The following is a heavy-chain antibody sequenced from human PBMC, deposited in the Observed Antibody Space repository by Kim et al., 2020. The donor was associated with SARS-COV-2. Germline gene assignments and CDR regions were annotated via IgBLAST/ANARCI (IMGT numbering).Heavy chain of an antibody. CDR2: IYYSGSN. Sequence: SETLSLTCTVSGGSITSSSYYWGWLRQPPGKGLEWIGSIYYSGSNYYNPSLKRRVTISVDTSKNQFSLKLSSVTAADTAVYYCARSLVVVAATPLISTFFGYWGQGTLVTVSS. V-gene: IGHV4-39*01. J-gene: IGHJ4*02. D-gene: IGHD2-15*01. CDR3: ARSLVVVAATPLISTFFGY. CDR1: GGSITSSSYY.